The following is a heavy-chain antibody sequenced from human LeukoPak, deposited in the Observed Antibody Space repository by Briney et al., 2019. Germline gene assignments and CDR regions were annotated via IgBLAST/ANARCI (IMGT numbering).Heavy chain of an antibody. Sequence: SVKVSCKASGGTFSSYAISWVRQAPGQGLEWMGGIIPIFGTANYAQKFQGRVTITTDESTSTAYMELSSLRSEDTAVYYCAGSLGGSYLLDYWGQGTLVTVSS. D-gene: IGHD1-26*01. CDR3: AGSLGGSYLLDY. CDR1: GGTFSSYA. CDR2: IIPIFGTA. V-gene: IGHV1-69*05. J-gene: IGHJ4*02.